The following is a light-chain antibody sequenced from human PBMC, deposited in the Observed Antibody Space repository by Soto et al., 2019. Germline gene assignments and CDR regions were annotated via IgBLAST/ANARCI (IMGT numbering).Light chain of an antibody. J-gene: IGKJ3*01. V-gene: IGKV3-15*01. CDR2: GAS. CDR1: QSISSN. CDR3: QQYNNWPPFS. Sequence: EIVMTQSPATLSVSPGERATLSCRASQSISSNLAWYQQKNGQTPRLLIYGASTRAAGIPARFSGSGSGTVFALTISSLQSEDFAVYYCQQYNNWPPFSFGPGTKVDMK.